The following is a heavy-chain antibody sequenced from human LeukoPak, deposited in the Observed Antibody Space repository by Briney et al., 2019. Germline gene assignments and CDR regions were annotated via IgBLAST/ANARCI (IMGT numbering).Heavy chain of an antibody. CDR2: IASETYGGTA. Sequence: GGSLRLSCAASGFTFSDYYMSWIRQTPGKGLEWVGFIASETYGGTAEYAASVKGRFIISRDDSKGIAYLQMNSLKTEDTAVYYCTRDQTPYYWGQGTLVTVSS. V-gene: IGHV3-49*03. J-gene: IGHJ4*02. CDR3: TRDQTPYY. CDR1: GFTFSDYY.